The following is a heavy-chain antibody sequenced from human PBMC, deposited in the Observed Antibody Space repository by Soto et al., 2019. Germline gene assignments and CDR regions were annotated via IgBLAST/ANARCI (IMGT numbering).Heavy chain of an antibody. CDR2: IYYSGST. CDR1: GGSISSSSYC. CDR3: ARHKDTSSRYLLPDY. Sequence: SETLSLTYTVSGGSISSSSYCWGWRRQPPGKGLEWIGSIYYSGSTYYNPSLKSRVTISVDTSKNQSSLKVSSVTATDTAVYYCARHKDTSSRYLLPDYWGQGTLVTVSS. D-gene: IGHD6-13*01. V-gene: IGHV4-39*01. J-gene: IGHJ4*02.